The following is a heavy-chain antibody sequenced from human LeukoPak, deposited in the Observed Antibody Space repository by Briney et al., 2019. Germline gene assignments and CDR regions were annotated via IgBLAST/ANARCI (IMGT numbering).Heavy chain of an antibody. Sequence: GGSLRLSCAASGFTFSSHAMSWVRQAPGKGLEWVSAISGSGGSTYYADSVKGRFTISRDNSKNTLYLQMNSLRAEDTAVYYCAKDRQHTYYYYYGMDVWGQGTTVTVSS. J-gene: IGHJ6*02. CDR2: ISGSGGST. D-gene: IGHD6-6*01. CDR3: AKDRQHTYYYYYGMDV. V-gene: IGHV3-23*01. CDR1: GFTFSSHA.